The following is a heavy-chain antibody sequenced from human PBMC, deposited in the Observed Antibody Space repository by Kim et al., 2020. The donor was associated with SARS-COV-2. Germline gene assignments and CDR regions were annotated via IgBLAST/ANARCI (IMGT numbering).Heavy chain of an antibody. CDR2: NT. J-gene: IGHJ4*02. CDR3: ARGDITTLLY. D-gene: IGHD3-3*01. Sequence: NTKYSQKFQGRVTITRDTSASTAYMELSSLRSEDTAVHYCARGDITTLLYWGQGTLVTVSS. V-gene: IGHV1-3*01.